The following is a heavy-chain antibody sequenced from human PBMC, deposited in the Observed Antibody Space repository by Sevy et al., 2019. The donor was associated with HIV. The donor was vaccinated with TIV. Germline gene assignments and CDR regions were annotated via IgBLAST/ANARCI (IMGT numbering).Heavy chain of an antibody. CDR3: AGGREDSSGSFDTFDI. J-gene: IGHJ3*02. D-gene: IGHD3-22*01. CDR1: GFTFISYA. Sequence: GESLKISCKPSGFTFISYAMNWVRQAPGKGLEWVSTIYGSSGATYYGDSVKGRFTISRDNSKNTLYLQMNSLRTEDTAVDYCAGGREDSSGSFDTFDIWGQGTMVTVSS. V-gene: IGHV3-23*01. CDR2: IYGSSGAT.